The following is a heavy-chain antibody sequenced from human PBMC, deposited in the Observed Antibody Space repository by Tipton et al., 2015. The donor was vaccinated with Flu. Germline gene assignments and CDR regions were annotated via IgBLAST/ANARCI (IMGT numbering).Heavy chain of an antibody. V-gene: IGHV4-38-2*01. D-gene: IGHD2-15*01. CDR1: NYSISSNYY. J-gene: IGHJ4*02. CDR3: ARHSVPVVDPDFDY. CDR2: IYQTGRT. Sequence: GLVKPSETLSLTCVVSNYSISSNYYWGWIRQPPGKGLEWIGNIYQTGRTSYNPSLRSRVTISVDTSKNQFSLRLNSVTAADTAVYYCARHSVPVVDPDFDYWGQGILVTVSS.